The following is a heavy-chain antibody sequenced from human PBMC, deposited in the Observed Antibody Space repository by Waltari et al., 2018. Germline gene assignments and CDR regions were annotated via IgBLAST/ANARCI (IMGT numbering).Heavy chain of an antibody. CDR2: MNPNSGNT. D-gene: IGHD3-3*01. CDR1: GYTFPSYD. CDR3: ARHPYYDFWSGYRNAFDI. V-gene: IGHV1-8*03. Sequence: QVQLVQSGAEVKKPGASVKVSCKASGYTFPSYDINWVRQATGQGLEWMGWMNPNSGNTGYAQKFQGRVTITRNTSISTAYMELSSLRSEDTAVYYCARHPYYDFWSGYRNAFDIWGQGTMVTVSS. J-gene: IGHJ3*02.